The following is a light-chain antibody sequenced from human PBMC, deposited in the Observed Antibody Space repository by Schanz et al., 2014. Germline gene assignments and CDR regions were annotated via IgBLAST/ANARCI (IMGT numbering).Light chain of an antibody. CDR2: DAS. V-gene: IGKV3D-15*01. J-gene: IGKJ1*01. CDR3: QQYKNWPWT. Sequence: EMVMTQSPATLSVSPGERATLSCRASQNIFSNLAWYQQKPGQAPRLLIYDASNRATGIPARFSGSGSGTDFTLTISALEPEDFAVYYCQQYKNWPWTFGQGTNVEIK. CDR1: QNIFSN.